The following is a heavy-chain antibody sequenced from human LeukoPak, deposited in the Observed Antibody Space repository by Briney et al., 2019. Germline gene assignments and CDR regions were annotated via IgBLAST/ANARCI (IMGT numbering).Heavy chain of an antibody. J-gene: IGHJ4*02. CDR3: AREGGSKYFDY. V-gene: IGHV3-23*01. Sequence: GGSLRLSCASSGFTFTSYAVSWVRQAPGKGLEWVSTISYSGGTTYHTDSVKGRFTISRDISKNTVYLQMNSLRAEDTAVYYCAREGGSKYFDYWGQGTLVTVSS. D-gene: IGHD3-16*01. CDR1: GFTFTSYA. CDR2: ISYSGGTT.